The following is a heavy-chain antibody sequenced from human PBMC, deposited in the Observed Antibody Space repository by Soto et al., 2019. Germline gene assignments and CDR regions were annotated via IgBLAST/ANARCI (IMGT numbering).Heavy chain of an antibody. J-gene: IGHJ6*02. Sequence: PGESLKISCKGSGYSFTSYWIGWVRQMPGKGLELMGIIYPGDSDTRYSPSFQGQVTISADKSISTAYLQWSSLKASDTAMYYCARPFSGLGYPYGMDVWGQGTTVTVSS. V-gene: IGHV5-51*01. CDR2: IYPGDSDT. D-gene: IGHD3-10*01. CDR1: GYSFTSYW. CDR3: ARPFSGLGYPYGMDV.